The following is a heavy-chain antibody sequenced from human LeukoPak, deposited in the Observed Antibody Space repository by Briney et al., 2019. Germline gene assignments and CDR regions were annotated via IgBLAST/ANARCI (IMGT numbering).Heavy chain of an antibody. CDR1: GYTFTSYA. J-gene: IGHJ4*02. CDR2: INADNGNT. CDR3: AREGYCSGGSCYWASKEFDY. D-gene: IGHD2-15*01. V-gene: IGHV1-3*01. Sequence: ASVKVSCKASGYTFTSYAMHWVRQAPGQRLEWMGWINADNGNTKYSQKFQGRVTITRDTSASTAYMELSSLRSEDTAVYYCAREGYCSGGSCYWASKEFDYWGQGTLVTVSS.